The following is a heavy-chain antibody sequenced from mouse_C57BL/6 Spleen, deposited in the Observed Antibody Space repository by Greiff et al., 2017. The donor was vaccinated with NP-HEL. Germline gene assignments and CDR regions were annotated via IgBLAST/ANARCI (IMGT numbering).Heavy chain of an antibody. D-gene: IGHD1-1*01. Sequence: QVQLQQPGAELVRPGSSVKLSCKASGYTFTSYWMHWVKQRPIQGLEWIGNIDPSDSETHYNQKFKDKATLTVDKSSSTAYMQLSSLTSEDSAVYYCARGGYYGSREDYYAMDYWGQGTSVTVSS. J-gene: IGHJ4*01. CDR1: GYTFTSYW. V-gene: IGHV1-52*01. CDR2: IDPSDSET. CDR3: ARGGYYGSREDYYAMDY.